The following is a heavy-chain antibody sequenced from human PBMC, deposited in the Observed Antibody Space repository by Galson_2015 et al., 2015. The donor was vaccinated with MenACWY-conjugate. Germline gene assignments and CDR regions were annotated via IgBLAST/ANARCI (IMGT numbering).Heavy chain of an antibody. CDR2: ISWDSGSI. Sequence: SLRLSCAGSGFTFDDKDMHWVRQAPGKGLEWVSGISWDSGSIDYADSVKGRFTISRDNAKNSLYLQIGSLRAEDTALYYCAKSAEYSSGWYAIEYWGQGALVTVSS. J-gene: IGHJ4*02. CDR1: GFTFDDKD. V-gene: IGHV3-9*01. D-gene: IGHD6-19*01. CDR3: AKSAEYSSGWYAIEY.